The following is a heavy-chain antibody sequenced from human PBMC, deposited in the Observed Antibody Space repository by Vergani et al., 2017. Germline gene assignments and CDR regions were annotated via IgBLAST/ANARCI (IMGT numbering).Heavy chain of an antibody. CDR2: IYYSGST. D-gene: IGHD3-22*01. CDR1: GGSLSSSSYY. Sequence: QLQLQESGPGLVKPSETLSLTCTVSGGSLSSSSYYWGWIRQPPGKGLGWIGSIYYSGSTYYNPSLKSRVTISVDTSKNQFSLKLSSVTAADTAVYYCARGGYYYDSSDDAFDIWGQGTMVTVSS. J-gene: IGHJ3*02. CDR3: ARGGYYYDSSDDAFDI. V-gene: IGHV4-39*07.